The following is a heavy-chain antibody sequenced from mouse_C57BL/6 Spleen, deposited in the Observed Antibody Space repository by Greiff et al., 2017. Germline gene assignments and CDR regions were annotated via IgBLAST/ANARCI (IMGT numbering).Heavy chain of an antibody. CDR3: ARSLTHWYFEV. Sequence: QVQLQQSGPELVKPGASVKISCKASGYAFSSSWMNWVKQRPGKGLEWIGRIYPGDGDTNYNGKFKGKATLTADKSSSTAYMQLSSLTSEDSAVYFCARSLTHWYFEVWGTGTTVTVSS. V-gene: IGHV1-82*01. CDR1: GYAFSSSW. CDR2: IYPGDGDT. J-gene: IGHJ1*03. D-gene: IGHD2-13*01.